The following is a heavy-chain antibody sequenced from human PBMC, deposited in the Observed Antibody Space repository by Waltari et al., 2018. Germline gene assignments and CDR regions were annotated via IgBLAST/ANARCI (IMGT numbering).Heavy chain of an antibody. CDR1: GGSISSYY. J-gene: IGHJ5*02. CDR2: IYYSGST. V-gene: IGHV4-59*01. Sequence: QVQLQESGPGLVKPSETLSLTCTVSGGSISSYYWSWIRQPPGKGLEWIGYIYYSGSTNYNPALQSRVTISVDTSKNQFSLKLSSVTAADTAVYYCARAVAGRGGWFDPWGQGTLVTVSS. D-gene: IGHD6-19*01. CDR3: ARAVAGRGGWFDP.